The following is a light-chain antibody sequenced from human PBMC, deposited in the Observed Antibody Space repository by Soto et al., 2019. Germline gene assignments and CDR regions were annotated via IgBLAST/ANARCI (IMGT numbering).Light chain of an antibody. J-gene: IGKJ5*01. V-gene: IGKV1-6*01. CDR3: QQRNVWPPIT. Sequence: IQMTQSPSSLSASVGDSITITWLASQDIRSDLGWYQQKPGRAPKLLIYDASSLQGGVPSRFSGSGSGTDFTLTINNLEPEDFAVYYCQQRNVWPPITFGQGTRL. CDR1: QDIRSD. CDR2: DAS.